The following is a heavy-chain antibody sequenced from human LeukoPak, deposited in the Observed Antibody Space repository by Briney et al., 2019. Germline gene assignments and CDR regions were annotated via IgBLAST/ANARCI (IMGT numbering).Heavy chain of an antibody. CDR3: AKGASGSYHTPYDY. CDR2: ISGSGGST. CDR1: GFTFSSYA. J-gene: IGHJ4*02. D-gene: IGHD1-26*01. V-gene: IGHV3-23*01. Sequence: GGSLRLSCAASGFTFSSYAMSWVRQAPGKGREWVSAISGSGGSTYYADSVKGRFTISRDNSKNTLYLQMNSLRAEDTAVYYCAKGASGSYHTPYDYWGQGTLVTVSS.